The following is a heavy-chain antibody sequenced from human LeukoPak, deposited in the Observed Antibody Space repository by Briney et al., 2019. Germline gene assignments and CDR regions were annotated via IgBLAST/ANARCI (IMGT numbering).Heavy chain of an antibody. V-gene: IGHV1-69*04. D-gene: IGHD2-15*01. J-gene: IGHJ5*02. CDR1: GYTFTSYG. Sequence: GASVKVSCKASGYTFTSYGISWVRQAPGQGLEWMGRIIPILGIANYSQKFQGRVTITADKSTSTAYMELSSLRSEDTAVYYCARGTPCSGGSCSVYNWFDPWGQGTLVTVSS. CDR2: IIPILGIA. CDR3: ARGTPCSGGSCSVYNWFDP.